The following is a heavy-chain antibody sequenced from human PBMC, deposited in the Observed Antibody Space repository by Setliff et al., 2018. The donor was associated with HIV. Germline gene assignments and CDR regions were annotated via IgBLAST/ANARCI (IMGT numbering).Heavy chain of an antibody. CDR2: IDDSGSI. D-gene: IGHD3-16*01. Sequence: TSETLSLTCAVYTESLTRYDWAWIRQSPEKGLEWIGEIDDSGSIIYNPSLQSRVTMSVDTSKNQFSLTLSSVTAADTAVYYCARGWGTSMITFGGADVHFDYWGQGTLVTVSS. J-gene: IGHJ4*02. V-gene: IGHV4-34*01. CDR1: TESLTRYD. CDR3: ARGWGTSMITFGGADVHFDY.